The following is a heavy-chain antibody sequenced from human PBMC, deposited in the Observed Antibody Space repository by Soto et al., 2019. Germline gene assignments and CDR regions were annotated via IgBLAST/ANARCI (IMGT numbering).Heavy chain of an antibody. CDR2: ISAYNGNT. CDR3: ARAGLATITSYFDY. CDR1: GYTFTSYG. Sequence: ASVKVSCKASGYTFTSYGISWMRQAPGQGLEWMGWISAYNGNTNYAQKLQGGVTMTTDTSTSTAYMELRSLRSDDTAVYYCARAGLATITSYFDYWGQGTLVTVSS. D-gene: IGHD5-12*01. J-gene: IGHJ4*02. V-gene: IGHV1-18*01.